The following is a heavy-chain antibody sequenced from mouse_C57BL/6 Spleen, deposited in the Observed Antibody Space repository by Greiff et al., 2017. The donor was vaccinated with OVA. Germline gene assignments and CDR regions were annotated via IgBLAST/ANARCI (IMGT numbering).Heavy chain of an antibody. CDR1: GFSLTSYG. J-gene: IGHJ4*01. V-gene: IGHV2-6-1*01. D-gene: IGHD2-3*01. CDR3: ARHGDGYFPYAMDY. CDR2: IWSDGST. Sequence: QVQLKESGPGLVAPSQSLSITCTVSGFSLTSYGVHWVRQPPGKGLEWLVVIWSDGSTTYNSALKSRLSISKDNSKSQVFLKMNSLQTDDTAMYYCARHGDGYFPYAMDYWGQGTSVTVSS.